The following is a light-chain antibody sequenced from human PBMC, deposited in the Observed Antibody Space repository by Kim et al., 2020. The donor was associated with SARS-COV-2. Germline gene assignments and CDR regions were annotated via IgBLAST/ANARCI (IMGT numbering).Light chain of an antibody. CDR2: QDI. J-gene: IGLJ2*01. CDR1: KLGDKY. V-gene: IGLV3-1*01. Sequence: SYELTQSPSVSVSPGQTATITCSGDKLGDKYACWYQQKPGQSPVLVIYQDIKRPSGIPERFSGSNSGNTATLTISGTQAMDEADYHCQAWDSSTPVVFGGGTKLTVL. CDR3: QAWDSSTPVV.